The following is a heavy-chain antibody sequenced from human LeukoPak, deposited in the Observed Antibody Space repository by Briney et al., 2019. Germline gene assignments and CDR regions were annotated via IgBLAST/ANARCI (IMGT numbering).Heavy chain of an antibody. V-gene: IGHV4-59*01. CDR3: ARPMVRGVIDAFDI. CDR2: IYYSGST. CDR1: GGSISSYY. D-gene: IGHD3-10*01. Sequence: SETLSLTCTVSGGSISSYYWGWVRQPPGKVLEWIGYIYYSGSTNYNPSLKSRVTISVDTSKNQFPLKLSSVTAADTAVYYCARPMVRGVIDAFDIWGQGTMVTVSS. J-gene: IGHJ3*02.